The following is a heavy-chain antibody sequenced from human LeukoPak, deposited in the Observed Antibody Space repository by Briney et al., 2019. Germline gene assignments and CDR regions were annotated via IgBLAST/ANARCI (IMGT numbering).Heavy chain of an antibody. CDR3: AKDRAGWPYDAFDI. D-gene: IGHD6-19*01. V-gene: IGHV3-30*02. CDR1: GFTFSSYG. CDR2: IRYDGSNK. J-gene: IGHJ3*02. Sequence: PGGSLRLSCAASGFTFSSYGMHWVRQAPGKGLEWVAFIRYDGSNKYYADSVKGRFTISRDNSKSTLYLQMNSLRAEDTAVYYCAKDRAGWPYDAFDIWGQGTMVTVSS.